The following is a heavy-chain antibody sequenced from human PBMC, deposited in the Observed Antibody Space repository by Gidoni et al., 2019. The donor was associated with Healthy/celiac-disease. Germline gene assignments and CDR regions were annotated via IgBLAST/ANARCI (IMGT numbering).Heavy chain of an antibody. D-gene: IGHD3-3*01. J-gene: IGHJ5*02. CDR1: GFTFRSDA. V-gene: IGHV3-30*04. CDR2: RSYDGSNK. CDR3: ARAGSFGVVINWFDP. Sequence: QVQLVESGGGVVQPGWSLRLSRAASGFTFRSDAMHLVRQAPGKGLEWVEVRSYDGSNKYYADSVKGRFTISRDNSKNTLYLQMNSLRAEDTAVYYCARAGSFGVVINWFDPWGQGTLVTVSS.